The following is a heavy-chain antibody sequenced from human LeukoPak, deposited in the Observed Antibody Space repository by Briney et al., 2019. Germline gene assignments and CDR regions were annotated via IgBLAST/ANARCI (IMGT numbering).Heavy chain of an antibody. V-gene: IGHV4-34*01. Sequence: PSETLSLTCAVYGGSFSGYYWSWIRQPPGEGLEWIGEINHSGSTNYNPSLKSRVTISVDTSKNQFSLKLSSVTAADTAVYYCARGGIAAALKRKYYFDYWGQGTLVTVSS. CDR2: INHSGST. CDR1: GGSFSGYY. CDR3: ARGGIAAALKRKYYFDY. J-gene: IGHJ4*02. D-gene: IGHD6-13*01.